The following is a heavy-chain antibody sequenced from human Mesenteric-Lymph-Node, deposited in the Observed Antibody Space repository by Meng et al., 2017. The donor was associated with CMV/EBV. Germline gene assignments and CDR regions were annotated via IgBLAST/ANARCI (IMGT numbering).Heavy chain of an antibody. CDR3: ARDYGDYVPYFDY. V-gene: IGHV3-7*01. J-gene: IGHJ4*02. Sequence: GESLKISCAASRFTFSSYAMSWVRQAPGKGLEWVANIKEDGREKYYVDSVKGRFTISRDNAKNSLYLQMNSLRAEDTAVYYCARDYGDYVPYFDYWGQGTLVTVSS. CDR1: RFTFSSYA. D-gene: IGHD4-17*01. CDR2: IKEDGREK.